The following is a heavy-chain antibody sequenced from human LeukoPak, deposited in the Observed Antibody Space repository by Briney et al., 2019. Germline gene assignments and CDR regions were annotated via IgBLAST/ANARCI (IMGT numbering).Heavy chain of an antibody. Sequence: GGSLRLSCAASGFTFSSYNMNWVRQAPGKGLEWVSSISSSSTYIYYADSVKGRFTISRDNAKNSLYLQMNSLRGEDTAVYYCARGATRIDYWGQGTLVIVSS. CDR1: GFTFSSYN. CDR2: ISSSSTYI. V-gene: IGHV3-21*01. D-gene: IGHD1-26*01. CDR3: ARGATRIDY. J-gene: IGHJ4*02.